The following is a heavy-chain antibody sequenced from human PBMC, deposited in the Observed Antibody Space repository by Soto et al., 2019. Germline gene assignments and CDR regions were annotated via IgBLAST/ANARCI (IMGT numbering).Heavy chain of an antibody. CDR2: VKSKTEGGTV. V-gene: IGHV3-15*01. CDR3: AAMSGHRSVWFDH. D-gene: IGHD3-3*01. Sequence: VQLVESGGGLVKPGGSLRLSCAASGFTFNNAWMSWVRQAPGKGLEWVGRVKSKTEGGTVDYAAPVKGRFSISRDDSTNTLYVQMNSLKTEDTAVYYCAAMSGHRSVWFDHWGQGTLVTVSS. CDR1: GFTFNNAW. J-gene: IGHJ5*02.